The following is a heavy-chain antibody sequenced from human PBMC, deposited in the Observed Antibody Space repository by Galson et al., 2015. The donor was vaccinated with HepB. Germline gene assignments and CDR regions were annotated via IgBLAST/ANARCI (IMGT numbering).Heavy chain of an antibody. V-gene: IGHV3-33*06. Sequence: SLRLSCAASGFTFSSYGMHWVRQAPGKGLEWVAVIWYNGSNKYYADSVKGRFTISRDNSKNTLYLQMNGLRAEDTAVYYCAKVRSIAAAGPFDYWGQGTLVTVSS. CDR2: IWYNGSNK. CDR1: GFTFSSYG. J-gene: IGHJ4*02. CDR3: AKVRSIAAAGPFDY. D-gene: IGHD6-13*01.